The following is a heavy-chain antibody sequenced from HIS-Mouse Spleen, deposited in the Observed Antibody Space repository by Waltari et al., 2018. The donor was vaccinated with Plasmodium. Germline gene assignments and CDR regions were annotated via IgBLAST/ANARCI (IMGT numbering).Heavy chain of an antibody. CDR3: ARAAIAWGSPYYFDY. Sequence: EVQLVETGGGWIQPGGSLRLSCAASGFTVRSNYLSWVRQAPGKGLEWVSVIYSGGSTYYADSVKGRFTISRDNSKNTLYLQMNSLRAEDTAVYYCARAAIAWGSPYYFDYWGQGTLVTVSS. CDR1: GFTVRSNY. CDR2: IYSGGST. D-gene: IGHD7-27*01. V-gene: IGHV3-53*02. J-gene: IGHJ4*02.